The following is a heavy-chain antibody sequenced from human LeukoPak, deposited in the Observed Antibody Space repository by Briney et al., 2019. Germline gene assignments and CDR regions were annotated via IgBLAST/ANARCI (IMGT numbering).Heavy chain of an antibody. Sequence: SETLSLTCAVYGGSFSGYYWSWIRQPPGKGLEWIGEINHSGSTNYNPSLKSRVTISVDTSKNQFSLKLSSVTAADTAVYYCARGIVVPAYYYYYGMDVWGQGTTVTVSS. J-gene: IGHJ6*02. CDR2: INHSGST. V-gene: IGHV4-34*01. D-gene: IGHD2-2*01. CDR1: GGSFSGYY. CDR3: ARGIVVPAYYYYYGMDV.